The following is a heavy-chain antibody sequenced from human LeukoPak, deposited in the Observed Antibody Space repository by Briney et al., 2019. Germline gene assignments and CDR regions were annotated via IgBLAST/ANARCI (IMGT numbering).Heavy chain of an antibody. J-gene: IGHJ4*02. V-gene: IGHV4-59*01. Sequence: PSETLSLTCTVSGGSISSYYWSWIRQPPGKGLEWIGYIYYSGSTNYSPSLKSRVTISVDTSKNQLSLKLSSVTAADTAVYYCATTYYYDSSGYDYYFDYWGQGTLVTVSS. CDR2: IYYSGST. CDR3: ATTYYYDSSGYDYYFDY. D-gene: IGHD3-22*01. CDR1: GGSISSYY.